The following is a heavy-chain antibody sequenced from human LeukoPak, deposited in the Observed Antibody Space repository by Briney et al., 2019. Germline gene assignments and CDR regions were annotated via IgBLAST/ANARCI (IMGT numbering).Heavy chain of an antibody. CDR3: AKDGKLSGGFDY. J-gene: IGHJ4*02. Sequence: GGSLRLSCAASGFTFSSYWMSWVRQAPGRGLEWVANIKQDGSEKYYADSVKGRFTISRDNSKNTLYLQMNSLRAEDTAVYYCAKDGKLSGGFDYWGQGTLVTVSS. CDR1: GFTFSSYW. CDR2: IKQDGSEK. V-gene: IGHV3-7*01. D-gene: IGHD3-10*01.